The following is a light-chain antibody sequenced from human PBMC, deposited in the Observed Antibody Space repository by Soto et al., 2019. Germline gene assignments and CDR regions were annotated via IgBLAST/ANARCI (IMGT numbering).Light chain of an antibody. Sequence: EIVLTQSPGTLSLSPGETATLSCRASQTVNSDYLAWFQQRPGQAPRLLFFATSRRATDIPDRFSGSGSGTDFTLAIRRLEPEDFAVYYCHQFGYSPRTFGQGTKVDI. V-gene: IGKV3-20*01. CDR3: HQFGYSPRT. CDR2: ATS. CDR1: QTVNSDY. J-gene: IGKJ1*01.